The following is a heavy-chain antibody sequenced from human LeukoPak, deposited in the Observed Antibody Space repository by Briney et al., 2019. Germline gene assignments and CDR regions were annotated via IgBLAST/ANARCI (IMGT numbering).Heavy chain of an antibody. J-gene: IGHJ4*02. CDR3: AKDLLSPHYLDY. V-gene: IGHV3-30*18. D-gene: IGHD3-10*01. CDR2: ISYDGSNK. Sequence: GGSLRLSCAASGFTFSSYGMHWVRQAPGKGLEWVAVISYDGSNKYYADSVKGRFTISRDNSKNTLYLQMNSLRAEDTAVYYCAKDLLSPHYLDYWGQGTLVTVSS. CDR1: GFTFSSYG.